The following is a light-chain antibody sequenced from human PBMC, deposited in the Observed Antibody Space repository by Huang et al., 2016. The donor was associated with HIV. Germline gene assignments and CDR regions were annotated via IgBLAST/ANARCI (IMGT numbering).Light chain of an antibody. CDR3: QQSHTLPHT. CDR2: AAS. J-gene: IGKJ2*01. Sequence: VELTQSPSSLSASVGDSITITFRASHNIINFLNWYQQIPGEAPRLLIYAASILQSGVPSRVTGSGSGTDFALTISSLRPEDFVTYYCQQSHTLPHTFGQGTKLEI. CDR1: HNIINF. V-gene: IGKV1-39*01.